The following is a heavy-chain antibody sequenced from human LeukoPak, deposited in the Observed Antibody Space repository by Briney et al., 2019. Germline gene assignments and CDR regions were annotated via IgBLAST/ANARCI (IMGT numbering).Heavy chain of an antibody. CDR1: GFTFSSYA. Sequence: GGSLRLSCAASGFTFSSYAMSWVRQAPGKGLEWVSAISGSGGSTYYADSVKGRFTISRDNSKNTLYLQMNSLRAEDTAVYYCAKDRIPYSDSSGYRFDYWGQGTLVTVSS. CDR2: ISGSGGST. J-gene: IGHJ4*02. D-gene: IGHD3-22*01. CDR3: AKDRIPYSDSSGYRFDY. V-gene: IGHV3-23*01.